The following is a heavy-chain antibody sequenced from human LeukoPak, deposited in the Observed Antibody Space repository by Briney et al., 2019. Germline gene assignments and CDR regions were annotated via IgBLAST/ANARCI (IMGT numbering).Heavy chain of an antibody. CDR2: IYTSGST. CDR1: GGSISSYY. CDR3: ARVGGEVVVPGAAFDI. J-gene: IGHJ3*02. D-gene: IGHD3-22*01. V-gene: IGHV4-4*07. Sequence: SETLSLTCTVSGGSISSYYWSWIRQPAGKGLEWIGRIYTSGSTNYNPSLKSRVTMSVDTSKNQFSLKLSSVTAADTAVYYCARVGGEVVVPGAAFDIWGQGTMVTVSS.